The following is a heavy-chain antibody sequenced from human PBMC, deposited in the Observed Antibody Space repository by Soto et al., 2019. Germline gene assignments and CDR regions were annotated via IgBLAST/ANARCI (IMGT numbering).Heavy chain of an antibody. V-gene: IGHV3-7*01. CDR1: GFTFSSYW. J-gene: IGHJ6*03. CDR2: IKQDGSEK. CDR3: ARDSATNLGYCSSTSCYDSSYYMDV. Sequence: GGSLRLSCAASGFTFSSYWMSWVRQAPGKGLEGVANIKQDGSEKYYVDSLKGRFTISSDTAKNSLYLQMNSLRAEDTAVYYCARDSATNLGYCSSTSCYDSSYYMDVWGKGTTVTVSS. D-gene: IGHD2-2*01.